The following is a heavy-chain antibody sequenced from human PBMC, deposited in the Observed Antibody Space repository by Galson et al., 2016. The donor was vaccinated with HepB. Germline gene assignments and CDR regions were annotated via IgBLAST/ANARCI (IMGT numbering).Heavy chain of an antibody. CDR1: GGPISSFY. CDR2: TYYTGKT. D-gene: IGHD1-1*01. J-gene: IGHJ2*01. Sequence: LFLTCAVSGGPISSFYWSWVRQSPGKGLEWIGYTYYTGKTSYNPSLKTRITISLDTSKNQFSLKLSSVTPADTALYYCARGITTSVYIDLWGRGTLVTVSS. CDR3: ARGITTSVYIDL. V-gene: IGHV4-59*12.